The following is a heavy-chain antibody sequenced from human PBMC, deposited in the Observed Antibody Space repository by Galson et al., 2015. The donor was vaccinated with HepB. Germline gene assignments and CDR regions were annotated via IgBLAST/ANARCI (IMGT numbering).Heavy chain of an antibody. Sequence: SLRLSCAASGFTFSSYGMHWVRQAPGKGLEWEAVISYDGSNKYYADSVKGRFTISRDNSKNTLYLQMNSLRAEDTAVYYCAKDLDTPRDGYNYFPCPTFDYWGQGTLVTVSS. V-gene: IGHV3-30*18. CDR3: AKDLDTPRDGYNYFPCPTFDY. J-gene: IGHJ4*02. D-gene: IGHD5-24*01. CDR2: ISYDGSNK. CDR1: GFTFSSYG.